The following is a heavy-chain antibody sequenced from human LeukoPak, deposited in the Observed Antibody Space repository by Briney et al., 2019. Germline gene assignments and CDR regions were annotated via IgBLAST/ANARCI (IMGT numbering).Heavy chain of an antibody. D-gene: IGHD3-3*01. Sequence: GGSLRLSCEASGFPFSDHNMDWVRQAPGKGLEWVGRIRNKPNSYTTEYAASVRGGFTISRDDSKNSLFLQMDSLKTEDTAMYYCARDAGWRLDPWGQGTLVTVSS. CDR3: ARDAGWRLDP. CDR1: GFPFSDHN. CDR2: IRNKPNSYTT. V-gene: IGHV3-72*01. J-gene: IGHJ5*02.